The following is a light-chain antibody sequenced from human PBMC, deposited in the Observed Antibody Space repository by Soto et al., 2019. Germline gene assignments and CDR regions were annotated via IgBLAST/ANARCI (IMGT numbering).Light chain of an antibody. J-gene: IGKJ2*01. V-gene: IGKV1D-12*01. CDR2: AAS. CDR3: QQANSFPYT. Sequence: DIQITHSPASVSASVGDRVTITCRASQRISSWLAWYQQNPGKAPKLLIYAASSLQSGGPSRFSGSGSGTDFTLTIRSLQPDDFATYYCQQANSFPYTIGKGTKLE. CDR1: QRISSW.